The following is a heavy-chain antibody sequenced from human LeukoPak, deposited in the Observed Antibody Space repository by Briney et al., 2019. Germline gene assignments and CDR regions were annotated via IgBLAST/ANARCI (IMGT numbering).Heavy chain of an antibody. Sequence: GGSLRLSCAASGFTVSSNYMSWVRQAPGKGLVWVSVIYSGGSTYYADSVKGRFTISRDNAKNSLYLQMNSLRAEDTAVYYCARDELLRYFDWLLPRRYMDVWGKGTTVTISS. D-gene: IGHD3-9*01. CDR3: ARDELLRYFDWLLPRRYMDV. J-gene: IGHJ6*03. CDR2: IYSGGST. CDR1: GFTVSSNY. V-gene: IGHV3-66*01.